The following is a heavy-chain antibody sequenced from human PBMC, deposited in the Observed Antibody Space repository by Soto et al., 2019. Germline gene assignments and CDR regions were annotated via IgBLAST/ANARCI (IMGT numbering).Heavy chain of an antibody. D-gene: IGHD6-19*01. CDR3: AKGYSTGWHSSLNS. CDR1: GFTFSNYG. J-gene: IGHJ4*02. Sequence: EVQLVESGGGLVQPGGSLRLSCAASGFTFSNYGVSWVRQAPGKGLECVSAITNNSDYTYYADSVKGRFTVSRDNSKNTLFLETSSLRAEDTAVYYCAKGYSTGWHSSLNSWGQGTLVTVSS. CDR2: ITNNSDYT. V-gene: IGHV3-23*04.